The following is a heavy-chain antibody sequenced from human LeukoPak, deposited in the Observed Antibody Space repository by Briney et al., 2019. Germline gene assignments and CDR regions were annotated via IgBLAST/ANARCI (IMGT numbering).Heavy chain of an antibody. Sequence: SETLSLTCAVYGGSFSGYHWSGIRQPPGKGLEWIGEINHSGSTNYNPSLKSRVTISVDTSKNQFSLKLSSVTAACTAVCYCARWLQLGGYYFDYWGQGTLVTVS. CDR3: ARWLQLGGYYFDY. D-gene: IGHD5-24*01. J-gene: IGHJ4*02. CDR1: GGSFSGYH. CDR2: INHSGST. V-gene: IGHV4-34*01.